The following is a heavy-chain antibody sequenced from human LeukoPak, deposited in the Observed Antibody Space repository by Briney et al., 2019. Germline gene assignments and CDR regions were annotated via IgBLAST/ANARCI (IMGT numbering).Heavy chain of an antibody. Sequence: ASVKVSCKASGYTFTNYAMTWVRQAPGQGLEWMGGFDPEDGETIYAQKFQGRVTMTEDTSTDTAYMELSSLRSEDTAVYYCATMGPYYYGSGKENWFDPWGQGTLVTVSS. D-gene: IGHD3-10*01. J-gene: IGHJ5*02. CDR2: FDPEDGET. CDR1: GYTFTNYA. CDR3: ATMGPYYYGSGKENWFDP. V-gene: IGHV1-24*01.